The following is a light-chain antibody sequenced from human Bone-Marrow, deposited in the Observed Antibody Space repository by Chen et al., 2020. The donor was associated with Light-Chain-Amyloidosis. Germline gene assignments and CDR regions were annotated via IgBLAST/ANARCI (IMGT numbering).Light chain of an antibody. CDR2: RDT. Sequence: SYELTQPPSVSVSPGQTARITCSGDDLPTKYAYWYQQKPGQAPVLVIHRDTERPSGISERVSGSSSGTTATLTISGVQAEDEADYHWQSADSSGTYEVICGGGTKLTVL. V-gene: IGLV3-25*03. CDR3: QSADSSGTYEVI. J-gene: IGLJ2*01. CDR1: DLPTKY.